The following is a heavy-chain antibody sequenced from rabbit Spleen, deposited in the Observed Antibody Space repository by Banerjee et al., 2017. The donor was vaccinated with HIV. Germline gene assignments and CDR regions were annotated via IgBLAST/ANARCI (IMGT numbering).Heavy chain of an antibody. D-gene: IGHD8-1*01. CDR2: AYAGSSGGT. J-gene: IGHJ6*01. V-gene: IGHV1S40*01. Sequence: QSLEESGGGLVKPGASLTLTCKASGFSFNSGYDMCWVRQAPGKGLEWVACAYAGSSGGTYSATWAKGRFTISKTSSTTVTLQMNSLTSADTATYFCARDTGSSFSSYGMDLWGPGTLVTVS. CDR1: GFSFNSGYD. CDR3: ARDTGSSFSSYGMDL.